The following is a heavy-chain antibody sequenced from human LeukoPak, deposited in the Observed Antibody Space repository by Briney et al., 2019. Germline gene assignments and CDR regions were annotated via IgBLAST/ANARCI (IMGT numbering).Heavy chain of an antibody. CDR2: INPNSGGT. D-gene: IGHD1-7*01. Sequence: ASVKVSCKASGYTFTGYYMHWVRQAPGQGLEWMGWINPNSGGTNYAQKFQGRVTMTRDMSISTAYMELSRLRSDDTAVYYCARDLGIVELFHMDVWGKGTTVTVSS. J-gene: IGHJ6*03. CDR1: GYTFTGYY. CDR3: ARDLGIVELFHMDV. V-gene: IGHV1-2*02.